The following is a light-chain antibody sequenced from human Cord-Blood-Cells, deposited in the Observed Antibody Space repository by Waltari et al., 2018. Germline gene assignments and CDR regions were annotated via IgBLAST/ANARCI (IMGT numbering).Light chain of an antibody. CDR3: QQYGSSFT. CDR2: GAS. V-gene: IGKV3-20*01. Sequence: DIELTPSPGTLSWSPGERATLSCRPSPSVSSSYLAWYQQKPGQAPRLLIYGASSTATGIPDRVSGSGSGTDFTLTISRLEPEDFAVYYCQQYGSSFTFGPGTKVDTK. CDR1: PSVSSSY. J-gene: IGKJ3*01.